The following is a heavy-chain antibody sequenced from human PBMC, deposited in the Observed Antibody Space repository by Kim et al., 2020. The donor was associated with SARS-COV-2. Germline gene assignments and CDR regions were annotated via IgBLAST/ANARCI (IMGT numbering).Heavy chain of an antibody. D-gene: IGHD6-19*01. Sequence: NQENNRQFRARVTITRDTSATTAYLKLSGLRSEDTAVYYCAREAVAGSFDHWGQGTLVTVSS. CDR3: AREAVAGSFDH. CDR2: NQ. V-gene: IGHV1-3*01. J-gene: IGHJ4*02.